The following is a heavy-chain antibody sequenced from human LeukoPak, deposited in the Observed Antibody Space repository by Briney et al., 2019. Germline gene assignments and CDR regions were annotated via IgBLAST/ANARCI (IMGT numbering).Heavy chain of an antibody. Sequence: SETLSLTCTVSGGSMSPYHWGWIRQPPGKGLEWMGYISYSGSTNYNPSLKSRVTISLDTSKNQFSLRLRSVTAADTAIFYCARVAGDHIWGSAHAFDMWGQGTMVTVSS. CDR1: GGSMSPYH. D-gene: IGHD3-16*01. CDR2: ISYSGST. V-gene: IGHV4-59*01. CDR3: ARVAGDHIWGSAHAFDM. J-gene: IGHJ3*02.